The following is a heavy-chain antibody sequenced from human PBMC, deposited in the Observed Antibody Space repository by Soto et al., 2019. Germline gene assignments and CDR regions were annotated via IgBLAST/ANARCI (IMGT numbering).Heavy chain of an antibody. D-gene: IGHD4-17*01. CDR1: GFTFSSYS. J-gene: IGHJ6*03. CDR3: ARKTTVTAYYYYYYMDV. CDR2: ISSSSSYI. Sequence: GGSLRLSCAASGFTFSSYSMNWVRQAPGKGLEWVSSISSSSSYIYYADSVKGRFTISRDNAKNSLYLQINSLRAEDTAVYYCARKTTVTAYYYYYYMDVWGKGTTVTVSS. V-gene: IGHV3-21*01.